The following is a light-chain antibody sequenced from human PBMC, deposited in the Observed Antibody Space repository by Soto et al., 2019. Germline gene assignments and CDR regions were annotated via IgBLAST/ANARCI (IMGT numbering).Light chain of an antibody. CDR3: MQGTHWPWT. CDR1: QSLIHSDGNTY. Sequence: DVVMTQSPLSLPVTLGQPASISCRSSQSLIHSDGNTYLSWFQQRPGQSPRRLIYEVSDRDSGVPDRLTGSGSGTVFTLKISRVEAEDVGVYYCMQGTHWPWTFGQGTEVEIK. V-gene: IGKV2-30*02. CDR2: EVS. J-gene: IGKJ1*01.